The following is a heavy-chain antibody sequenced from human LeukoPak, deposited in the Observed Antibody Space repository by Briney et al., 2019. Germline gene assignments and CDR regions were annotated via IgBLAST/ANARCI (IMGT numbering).Heavy chain of an antibody. J-gene: IGHJ6*04. V-gene: IGHV3-7*01. Sequence: PGGSLRLSCAASGFTFSTYWMSWVRQAPGKGLEWVASIKEDGSEKNFEGSVKGRFTISTDNAKNSLYLQMNSLRAEDTAVYYCASAYVWGKGTTVTVSS. D-gene: IGHD3-16*01. CDR3: ASAYV. CDR1: GFTFSTYW. CDR2: IKEDGSEK.